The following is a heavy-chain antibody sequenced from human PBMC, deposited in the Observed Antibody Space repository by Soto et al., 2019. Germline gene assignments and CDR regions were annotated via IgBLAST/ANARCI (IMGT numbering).Heavy chain of an antibody. CDR3: ARLYAVVPSASSWFDS. D-gene: IGHD3-3*01. CDR1: GYSFDGFW. V-gene: IGHV5-51*01. CDR2: IHPDDSDT. J-gene: IGHJ5*01. Sequence: PGESLKISCKGSGYSFDGFWIGWVRQMPGKGLQWMGLIHPDDSDTIYSPSFQGHVTISADKSLSTTYLQWSSLKASDTAIYFCARLYAVVPSASSWFDSWGQGTLVTVSS.